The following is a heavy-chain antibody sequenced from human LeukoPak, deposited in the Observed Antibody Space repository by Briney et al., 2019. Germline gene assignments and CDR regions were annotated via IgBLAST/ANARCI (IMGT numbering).Heavy chain of an antibody. D-gene: IGHD1-26*01. V-gene: IGHV3-23*01. CDR2: ISGSGVTT. Sequence: GGSLRLSCVASGFTFSSYAMGWVRQAPGKGLEWVSAISGSGVTTHYADSVKGRFTISRDNSKNTLYLQMNSLRAEDTAVYYCARDRVGATDYFDYWGQGTLVTVSS. J-gene: IGHJ4*02. CDR3: ARDRVGATDYFDY. CDR1: GFTFSSYA.